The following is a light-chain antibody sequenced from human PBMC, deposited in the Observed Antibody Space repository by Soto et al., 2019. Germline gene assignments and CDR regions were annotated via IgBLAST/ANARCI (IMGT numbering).Light chain of an antibody. CDR1: ESLITKA. CDR2: GAF. J-gene: IGKJ3*01. CDR3: QQYGVSPLT. Sequence: EIMLTQSPGTLSLSPGETATVSCRATESLITKALAWYQQKPGQAPRLLIYGAFTRDAAIPDRFNGSGSGTDFALTISRLELEDSAVYYCQQYGVSPLTFGPGTKVEIK. V-gene: IGKV3-20*01.